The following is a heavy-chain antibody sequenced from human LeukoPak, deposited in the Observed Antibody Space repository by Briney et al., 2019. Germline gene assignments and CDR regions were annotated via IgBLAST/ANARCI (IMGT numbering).Heavy chain of an antibody. CDR1: GFTFSSYA. V-gene: IGHV3-23*01. Sequence: GGPLSLSFGAPGFTFSSYAMAWVRRSPGKGLGWVSSISGSGGITYSAHSVKGRFPVSRDNSKNPLYLQMNSRRAGEPAVYYCAKGYGGTSDAFDIWGQGTMVTVSS. J-gene: IGHJ3*02. CDR2: ISGSGGIT. CDR3: AKGYGGTSDAFDI. D-gene: IGHD4-23*01.